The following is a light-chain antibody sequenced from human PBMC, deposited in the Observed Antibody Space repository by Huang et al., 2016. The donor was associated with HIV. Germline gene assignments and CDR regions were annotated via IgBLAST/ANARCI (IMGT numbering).Light chain of an antibody. V-gene: IGKV1-NL1*01. Sequence: DIQMTQSPSSLSASVGDRVTITCRASQGISNSLAWYQQKPGRAPKLLVYAASRLGSGVPSRFSGRGSGTDYTITISRLQPEDFATYYCQQYFTSPPLTFGGGTKVEIK. CDR1: QGISNS. CDR2: AAS. CDR3: QQYFTSPPLT. J-gene: IGKJ4*01.